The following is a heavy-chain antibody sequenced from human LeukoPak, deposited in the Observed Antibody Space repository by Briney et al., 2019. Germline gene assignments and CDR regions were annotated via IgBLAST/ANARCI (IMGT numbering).Heavy chain of an antibody. Sequence: GGSLRLSCAASGFTFSSYWMSWVRQAPGKGLEWVANIKQDGSEKYFVDSVMGRFTISRDNAKNSLYLQMNSLRAEDTAVYYCAIYKPARSCSGGSCPSFDYWGQGTLVTVSS. CDR3: AIYKPARSCSGGSCPSFDY. CDR2: IKQDGSEK. D-gene: IGHD2-15*01. V-gene: IGHV3-7*05. J-gene: IGHJ4*02. CDR1: GFTFSSYW.